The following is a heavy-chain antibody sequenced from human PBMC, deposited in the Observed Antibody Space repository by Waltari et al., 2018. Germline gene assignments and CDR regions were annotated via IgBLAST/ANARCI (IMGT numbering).Heavy chain of an antibody. CDR2: ISGTGENT. CDR1: GFTFSSNA. D-gene: IGHD6-25*01. J-gene: IGHJ4*02. Sequence: EVLLLESGGGFVQPGGSRRLSCAASGFTFSSNAMSWVRQAPGKGLGLVSTISGTGENTYYADSVKGRFSISRDNSKNTLSLQMNSLRAEDTARYCCAKDLSSSEGGQGTLVTVSS. CDR3: AKDLSSSE. V-gene: IGHV3-23*01.